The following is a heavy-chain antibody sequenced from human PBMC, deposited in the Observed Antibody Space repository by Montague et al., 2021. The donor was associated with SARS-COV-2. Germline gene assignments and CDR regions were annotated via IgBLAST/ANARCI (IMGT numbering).Heavy chain of an antibody. CDR3: ARGDYYDSTGYYDY. CDR2: IYYSGST. D-gene: IGHD3-22*01. CDR1: GGSISSYY. J-gene: IGHJ4*01. Sequence: SETLSLTCTVSGGSISSYYWSWIRQPPGKGLEWIGYIYYSGSTNYNPSLKSRVTISVDTSKNQFPPKVRSVTAADTAVYYCARGDYYDSTGYYDYWGQGTLVTVSS. V-gene: IGHV4-59*01.